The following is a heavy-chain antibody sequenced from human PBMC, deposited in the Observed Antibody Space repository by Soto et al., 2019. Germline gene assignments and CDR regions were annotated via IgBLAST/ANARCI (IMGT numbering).Heavy chain of an antibody. Sequence: TGGSLRLSCAASGFTFSNAWMSWVRQAPGKGLEWVGRIRSKTDGGTTDYAAPVKGRFTTSRDDSKDILYLQMNSLKTEDTAVYYCKWDLEASDPWGQGTLVTVSS. CDR3: KWDLEASDP. CDR1: GFTFSNAW. V-gene: IGHV3-15*01. D-gene: IGHD1-26*01. J-gene: IGHJ5*02. CDR2: IRSKTDGGTT.